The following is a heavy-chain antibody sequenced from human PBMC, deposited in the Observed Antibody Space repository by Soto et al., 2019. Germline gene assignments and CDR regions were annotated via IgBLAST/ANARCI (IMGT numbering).Heavy chain of an antibody. CDR2: ISAYNGNT. J-gene: IGHJ4*02. V-gene: IGHV1-18*01. CDR1: GYTFTSYG. D-gene: IGHD5-12*01. CDR3: AKDGPVRVGTITGFSPDY. Sequence: VASVKVSCKASGYTFTSYGISWVRQAPGQGLEWMGWISAYNGNTNYAQKLQGRVTMTTDTSKNTLYLQMNSLRADDTAVYYCAKDGPVRVGTITGFSPDYWGQGTLVTVSS.